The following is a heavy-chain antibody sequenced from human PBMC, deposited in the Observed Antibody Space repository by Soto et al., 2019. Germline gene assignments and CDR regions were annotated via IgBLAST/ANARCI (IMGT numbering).Heavy chain of an antibody. J-gene: IGHJ3*02. Sequence: SGGSLRLSCTASGFTFGDYAMSWFRQAPGKGLEWVGFIRSKAYGGTTEYAASVKGRFTISRDDSKSIAYLQMNSLKTEDTAVYYCTRDQVIVVVTAADAFDIWGQGTMVTVSS. CDR1: GFTFGDYA. CDR2: IRSKAYGGTT. V-gene: IGHV3-49*03. CDR3: TRDQVIVVVTAADAFDI. D-gene: IGHD2-21*02.